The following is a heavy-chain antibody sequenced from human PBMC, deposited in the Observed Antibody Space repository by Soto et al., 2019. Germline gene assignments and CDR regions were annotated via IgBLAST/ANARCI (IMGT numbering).Heavy chain of an antibody. CDR1: GFTFSDHW. CDR2: FSGRSGYT. CDR3: ARDSSAWPNYFDS. Sequence: PGGSLRLSCAASGFTFSDHWMHWVRQAPGKGLEWVSAFSGRSGYTYYAASVKGRFTISGDNSKNPVILEMNNLRAEDTAVYYCARDSSAWPNYFDSWGQGIQVTVSS. D-gene: IGHD6-19*01. V-gene: IGHV3-23*01. J-gene: IGHJ4*02.